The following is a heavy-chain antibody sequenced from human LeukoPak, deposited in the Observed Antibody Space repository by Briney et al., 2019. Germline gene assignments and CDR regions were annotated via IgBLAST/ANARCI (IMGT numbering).Heavy chain of an antibody. Sequence: PSETLSLTCAVYGGSFSGYYWSWLRQPPGKGLEWIGEINHSGSTKYNPSLKSRVTISVDTSKNQFSLKLSSVTAADTAVYYCARGRMRTTGTTDAFDIWGQGTMVTVSS. CDR1: GGSFSGYY. V-gene: IGHV4-34*01. D-gene: IGHD1-1*01. J-gene: IGHJ3*02. CDR3: ARGRMRTTGTTDAFDI. CDR2: INHSGST.